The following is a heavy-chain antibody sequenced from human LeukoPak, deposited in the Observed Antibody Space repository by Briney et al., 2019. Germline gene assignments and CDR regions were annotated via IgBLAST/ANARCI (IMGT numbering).Heavy chain of an antibody. V-gene: IGHV3-73*01. J-gene: IGHJ6*02. CDR2: IRSKANSYAT. CDR3: TSGYGSSLNPRYYYGMDV. D-gene: IGHD3-10*01. Sequence: GGSLRLSCAASGFTFSGSAMHWVRQASGKGLEWVGRIRSKANSYATAYAASVKGRFTISRDDSKNTAYLQMNSLKTEDTAVYYCTSGYGSSLNPRYYYGMDVWGQGTTVTVSS. CDR1: GFTFSGSA.